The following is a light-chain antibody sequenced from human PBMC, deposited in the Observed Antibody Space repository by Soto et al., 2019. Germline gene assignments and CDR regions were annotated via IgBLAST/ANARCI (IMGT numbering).Light chain of an antibody. CDR1: SSNIGSNT. Sequence: QSVLTRPPSASGTPGQRVTISCSGSSSNIGSNTVNWYQQLPGTAPKLLIYSNNQRPSGVPDRFSGSKSGTSASLAISGLQSEDEADYYCAAWDDSLEVVFGGGTKLTVL. V-gene: IGLV1-44*01. J-gene: IGLJ2*01. CDR3: AAWDDSLEVV. CDR2: SNN.